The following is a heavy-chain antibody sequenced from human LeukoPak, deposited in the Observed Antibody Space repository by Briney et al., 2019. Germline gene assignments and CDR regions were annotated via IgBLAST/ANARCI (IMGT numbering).Heavy chain of an antibody. V-gene: IGHV4-59*01. CDR1: GGSISSYY. D-gene: IGHD3-10*01. CDR3: ARGHSDYYGSGSYYTLPYYFDY. CDR2: IYYSGST. J-gene: IGHJ4*02. Sequence: SETLSLTCTVSGGSISSYYWSWIRQPPGKGLEWIGYIYYSGSTNYNPSLKSRVTISVDTSKNQFSLKLSSVTAADTAVYYCARGHSDYYGSGSYYTLPYYFDYWGQGTLVTVSS.